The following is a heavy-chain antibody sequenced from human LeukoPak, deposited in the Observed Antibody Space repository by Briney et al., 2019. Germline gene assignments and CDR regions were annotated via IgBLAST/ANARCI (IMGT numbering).Heavy chain of an antibody. D-gene: IGHD3-9*01. CDR1: GFTVSSNY. CDR3: ASGDSPTIYFDY. Sequence: HPGRSLRLSCAASGFTVSSNYMSWVRQAPGKGLEWVSVIYSGGSTYYADSVKGRFTISRDNSKNTLYLQMNSLRAEDTAVYYCASGDSPTIYFDYWGQGTLVTVSS. J-gene: IGHJ4*02. V-gene: IGHV3-53*01. CDR2: IYSGGST.